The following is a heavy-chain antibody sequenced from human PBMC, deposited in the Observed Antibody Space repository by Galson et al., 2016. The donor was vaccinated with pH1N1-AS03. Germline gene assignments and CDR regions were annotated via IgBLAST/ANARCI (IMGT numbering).Heavy chain of an antibody. CDR1: GYTLTRDY. CDR2: IDPSGGPT. Sequence: SVKVSCKASGYTLTRDYMHWVRQAPGQGLEWMGIIDPSGGPTTYAPKFQGRSTITTDTSTSTVYMELVSLRSEDTAVYYCARRYYFDYWDQGTLVTVSS. V-gene: IGHV1-46*01. J-gene: IGHJ4*02. D-gene: IGHD3-16*02. CDR3: ARRYYFDY.